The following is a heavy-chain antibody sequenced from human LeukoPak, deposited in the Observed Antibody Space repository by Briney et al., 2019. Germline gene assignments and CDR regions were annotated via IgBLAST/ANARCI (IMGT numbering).Heavy chain of an antibody. CDR3: ARALRGYSYINDF. CDR2: IKQDGSEK. J-gene: IGHJ4*02. CDR1: GFTFSSYW. Sequence: GGSLRLSCAASGFTFSSYWMTWVRQAPGKGLEWVANIKQDGSEKYYVDSVKGRFAFSRDIPKNTLYLQMNSLRAEDTAVYYCARALRGYSYINDFWGQGTLVTVSS. D-gene: IGHD5-18*01. V-gene: IGHV3-7*03.